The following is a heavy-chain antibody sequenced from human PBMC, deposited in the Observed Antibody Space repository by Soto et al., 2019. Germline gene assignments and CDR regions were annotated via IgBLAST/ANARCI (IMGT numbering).Heavy chain of an antibody. D-gene: IGHD2-21*02. CDR2: ISSDESSK. CDR3: AKEGGNSYYYYGMDV. V-gene: IGHV3-30*18. Sequence: QVQLVESGGGVVQPGRSLRLSCAASGFSFSDYGMHWVHQAPGKGLEWVAVISSDESSKYYADSVKGRFTISRDNSKNTLYLQMNSLRPEDTAVYYCAKEGGNSYYYYGMDVWGQGTTATVSS. CDR1: GFSFSDYG. J-gene: IGHJ6*02.